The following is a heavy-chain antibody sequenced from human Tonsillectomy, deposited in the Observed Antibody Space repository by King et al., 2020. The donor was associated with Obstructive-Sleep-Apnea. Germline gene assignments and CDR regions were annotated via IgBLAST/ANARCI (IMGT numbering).Heavy chain of an antibody. Sequence: QLVQSGGGLVQPGGSLRFSCAASGFTFSSYAMSWVRQAPGKGLEWVSTISGSGDSTYYADSVKGRFTISRDNTKKTLYLQMNSLRTEDTAVYYCAKLVGKTGVEYWGQGTLVTVPS. CDR1: GFTFSSYA. V-gene: IGHV3-23*04. J-gene: IGHJ4*02. CDR3: AKLVGKTGVEY. CDR2: ISGSGDST. D-gene: IGHD1-14*01.